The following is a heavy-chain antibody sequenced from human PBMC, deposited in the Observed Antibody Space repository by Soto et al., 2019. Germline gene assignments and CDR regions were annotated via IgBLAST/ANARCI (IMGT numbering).Heavy chain of an antibody. J-gene: IGHJ5*02. D-gene: IGHD3-3*01. Sequence: DSVRGRFTVSRDNAKHSLCLQMNSLRAEDTAVYYCARTTIFGAPNWFDPWGQGTLVTVSS. V-gene: IGHV3-48*01. CDR3: ARTTIFGAPNWFDP.